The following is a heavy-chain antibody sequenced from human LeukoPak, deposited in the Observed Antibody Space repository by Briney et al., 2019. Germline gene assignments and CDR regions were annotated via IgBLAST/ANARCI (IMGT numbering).Heavy chain of an antibody. CDR2: ISSSSSTI. CDR3: ARSADY. J-gene: IGHJ4*02. V-gene: IGHV3-48*02. Sequence: GGSLRLSCAASGFTFSSYSMNWVRQAPGKGLEWVSYISSSSSTIYYADSVEGRFTISRDNAKNSLYLQTNSLRDEDTAVYYCARSADYWGQGTLVTVSS. CDR1: GFTFSSYS.